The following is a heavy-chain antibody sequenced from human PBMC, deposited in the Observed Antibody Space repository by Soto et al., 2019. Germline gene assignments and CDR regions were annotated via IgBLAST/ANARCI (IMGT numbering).Heavy chain of an antibody. CDR1: GYTFTGYY. CDR3: ARERYQVLPDGMDV. Sequence: VASVKVSCKASGYTFTGYYIHWVREAPGQGLEWMGWINPQTGGTSYAQKFQGRVTLSRDTSINTAYLELSRLTFDDAAVYFCARERYQVLPDGMDVWGQGTTVTVSS. D-gene: IGHD2-2*01. CDR2: INPQTGGT. J-gene: IGHJ6*02. V-gene: IGHV1-2*02.